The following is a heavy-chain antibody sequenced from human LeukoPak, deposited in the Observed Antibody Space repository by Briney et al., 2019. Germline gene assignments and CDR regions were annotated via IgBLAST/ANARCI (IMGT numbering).Heavy chain of an antibody. V-gene: IGHV3-74*01. Sequence: PGGSLRLSCAASGFTFSSYWMHWVRQAPGKGLAWVSRINTDGSSTSYADSVKGRFTISRDNAKNTLYLQMDSLRAEDTAVYYCARDYDILTAYHASFDYWGQGTLVTVSS. CDR3: ARDYDILTAYHASFDY. J-gene: IGHJ4*02. CDR2: INTDGSST. CDR1: GFTFSSYW. D-gene: IGHD3-9*01.